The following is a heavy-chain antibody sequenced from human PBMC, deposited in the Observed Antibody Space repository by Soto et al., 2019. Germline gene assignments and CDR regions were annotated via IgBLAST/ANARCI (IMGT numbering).Heavy chain of an antibody. CDR1: GFTFNTYA. Sequence: QVQLVESGGGVVQPGRSLRLSCTASGFTFNTYAMHWVRQAPGRGLEWVAIISSDGVNKYYADSVKGRFTIYRDNSKNTLYVQMNSLRAEDTAVYYCAKDPITSGWSATYFDYWGQGTLVTVSS. D-gene: IGHD6-19*01. J-gene: IGHJ4*02. CDR2: ISSDGVNK. V-gene: IGHV3-30*18. CDR3: AKDPITSGWSATYFDY.